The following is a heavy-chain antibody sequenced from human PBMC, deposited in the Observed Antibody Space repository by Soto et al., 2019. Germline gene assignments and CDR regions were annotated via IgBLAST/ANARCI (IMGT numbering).Heavy chain of an antibody. D-gene: IGHD3-3*01. Sequence: QVQLQESGPGLVKPSETLSLTCTVTGGSITSYYWSWIRQPPGKGLEWIGYIYSSGSTNYNPSLKSRVTISLDTSKNHFSLKLTSVTAADSAVYFCAGDPGADYEFWSGYRYNWFDPWGQGTLVTVSS. CDR1: GGSITSYY. V-gene: IGHV4-59*01. J-gene: IGHJ5*02. CDR3: AGDPGADYEFWSGYRYNWFDP. CDR2: IYSSGST.